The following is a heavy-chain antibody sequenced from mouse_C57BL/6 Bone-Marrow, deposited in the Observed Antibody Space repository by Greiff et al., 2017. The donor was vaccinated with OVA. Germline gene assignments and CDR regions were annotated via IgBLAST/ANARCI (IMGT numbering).Heavy chain of an antibody. CDR2: ISNGGGST. CDR1: GFTFSDYY. V-gene: IGHV5-12*01. D-gene: IGHD1-1*01. CDR3: AGNLLLRFYAMDY. J-gene: IGHJ4*01. Sequence: EVNVVESGGGLVQPGGSLKLSCAASGFTFSDYYMSWVRQTPEKRLEWVAYISNGGGSTYYPDTVKGRFTISRDNAKNTLYLQMSRLKSEDTAMYYCAGNLLLRFYAMDYWGQGTSVTVSS.